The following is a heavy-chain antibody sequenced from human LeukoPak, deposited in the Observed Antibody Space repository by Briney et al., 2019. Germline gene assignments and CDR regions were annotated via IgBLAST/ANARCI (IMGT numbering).Heavy chain of an antibody. CDR1: GYSFTSYW. CDR2: IYPADSDT. CDR3: ARHRMGTCRAGNCYLDY. J-gene: IGHJ4*02. D-gene: IGHD2-15*01. Sequence: GESLKISCKGSGYSFTSYWIGWVRQMPGKGLEWMAIIYPADSDTRYSPSFQGQVTVSADMSISTAYLQWSSLKASDTAIYYCARHRMGTCRAGNCYLDYWGQGTLVTVSS. V-gene: IGHV5-51*01.